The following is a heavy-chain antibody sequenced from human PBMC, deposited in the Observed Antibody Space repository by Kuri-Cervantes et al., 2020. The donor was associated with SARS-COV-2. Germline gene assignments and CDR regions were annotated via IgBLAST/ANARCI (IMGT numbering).Heavy chain of an antibody. Sequence: ESLKISCAVYGGSFSGYYWSWIRQPPGKGLEWIGEINHSGSTNYNPSLKSRVTISVDTSKNQFSLKLSSVTAADTAVYYCARGQREYNWNFDYWGQGTLVTVSS. J-gene: IGHJ4*02. CDR1: GGSFSGYY. D-gene: IGHD1-1*01. CDR2: INHSGST. V-gene: IGHV4-34*01. CDR3: ARGQREYNWNFDY.